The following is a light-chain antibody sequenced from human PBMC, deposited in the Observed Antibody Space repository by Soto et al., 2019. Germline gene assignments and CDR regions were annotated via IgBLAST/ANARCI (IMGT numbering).Light chain of an antibody. CDR1: QRVSNW. CDR3: QQYNTYSA. CDR2: DAS. Sequence: DIQMTQSPSALSAAVGDRVTITCRASQRVSNWLAWYQQKRGKAPELLIYDASSLKSGVPSRFSGSGSGTEFTLTISSLQPDDFATYYCQQYNTYSAFGQGTKVEIK. V-gene: IGKV1-5*01. J-gene: IGKJ1*01.